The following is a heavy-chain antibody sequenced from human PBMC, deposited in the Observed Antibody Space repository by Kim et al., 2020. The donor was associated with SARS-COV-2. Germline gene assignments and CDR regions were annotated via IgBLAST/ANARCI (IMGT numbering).Heavy chain of an antibody. CDR1: GGSISSYY. D-gene: IGHD5-12*01. Sequence: SETLSLTCTVSGGSISSYYWSWIRQPPGKGLEWIGYIYYSGSTNYNPSLKSRVTISVDTSKNQFSLKLSSVTAADTAVYYCARANIVATMGSYYYYYYGMDVWGQGTTVTVSS. V-gene: IGHV4-59*13. CDR3: ARANIVATMGSYYYYYYGMDV. J-gene: IGHJ6*02. CDR2: IYYSGST.